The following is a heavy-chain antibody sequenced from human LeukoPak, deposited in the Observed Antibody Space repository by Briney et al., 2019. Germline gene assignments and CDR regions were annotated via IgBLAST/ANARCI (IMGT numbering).Heavy chain of an antibody. CDR1: GGTMNNRIYY. Sequence: PSETLSLTCSVSGGTMNNRIYYGAWIRQTPGRGLEWIGSIYYSGSTYYNPSLKSRVTISIDTSKNQLSLKVSSVTAADTARYYCARGVRDSGDYIGGKTYFDKWGQGILVTVSS. J-gene: IGHJ4*02. D-gene: IGHD4-17*01. CDR2: IYYSGST. CDR3: ARGVRDSGDYIGGKTYFDK. V-gene: IGHV4-39*07.